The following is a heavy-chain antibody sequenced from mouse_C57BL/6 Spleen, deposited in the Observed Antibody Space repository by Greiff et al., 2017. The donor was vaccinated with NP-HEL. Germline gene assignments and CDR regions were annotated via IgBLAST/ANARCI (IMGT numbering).Heavy chain of an antibody. Sequence: QVQLKESGPELVKPGALVKISCKASGYAFSSSWMNWVKQRPGKGLEWIGRIYPGDGDTNYNGKFKGKATLTADKSSSTAYMQLSSLTSEDSAVYFCARSNYGSSYAMDYWGQGTSVTVSS. CDR1: GYAFSSSW. V-gene: IGHV1-82*01. CDR2: IYPGDGDT. J-gene: IGHJ4*01. D-gene: IGHD1-1*01. CDR3: ARSNYGSSYAMDY.